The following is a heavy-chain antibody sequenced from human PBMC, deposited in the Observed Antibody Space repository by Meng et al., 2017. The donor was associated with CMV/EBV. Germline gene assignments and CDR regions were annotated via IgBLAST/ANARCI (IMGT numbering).Heavy chain of an antibody. V-gene: IGHV4-34*01. CDR2: INHSGST. J-gene: IGHJ4*02. CDR3: ASLNYCSSTSCLRRFDY. Sequence: YGGSFSGYYWSWIRQPPGKGLEWIGEINHSGSTNYNPSLKSRVTISVDTSKNQFSLKLSSVTAADTAVYYCASLNYCSSTSCLRRFDYWGQGTLVTVSS. D-gene: IGHD2-2*01. CDR1: GGSFSGYY.